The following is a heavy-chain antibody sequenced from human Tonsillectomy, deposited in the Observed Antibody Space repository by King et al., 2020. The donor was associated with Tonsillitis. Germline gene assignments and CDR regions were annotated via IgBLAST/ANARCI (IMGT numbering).Heavy chain of an antibody. Sequence: VQLVQSGAEVKKPGSSVKVSCKASGGTFSSYAISWVRQAPGQGLEWMGGIIPIFDTRNYAQKFRDRVKISADESTSTVYMEMSSLKSEDAAVYYCARGGMDRNWFDPWGQGTLVTVS. CDR2: IIPIFDTR. V-gene: IGHV1-69*12. J-gene: IGHJ5*02. D-gene: IGHD2-2*03. CDR1: GGTFSSYA. CDR3: ARGGMDRNWFDP.